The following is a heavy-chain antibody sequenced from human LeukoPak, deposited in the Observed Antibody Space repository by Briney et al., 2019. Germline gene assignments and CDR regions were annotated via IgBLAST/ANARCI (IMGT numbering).Heavy chain of an antibody. J-gene: IGHJ5*02. V-gene: IGHV3-53*01. CDR3: VREGGSDWYSGWFDP. CDR2: IYSDNT. Sequence: GGSLRLSCTVSGFTVSSNSMSWVRQAPGKGLEWVSFIYSDNTHYSDSVKGRFTISRDNAENSLYLQMNSLRVEDTAVYYCVREGGSDWYSGWFDPWGQGTLVTVSS. CDR1: GFTVSSNS. D-gene: IGHD6-19*01.